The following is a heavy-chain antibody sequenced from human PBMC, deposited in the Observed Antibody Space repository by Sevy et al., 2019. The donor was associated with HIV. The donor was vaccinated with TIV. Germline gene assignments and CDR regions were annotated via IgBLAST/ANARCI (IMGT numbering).Heavy chain of an antibody. CDR1: GFTVSSNY. CDR3: ASDIAAAGNVY. J-gene: IGHJ4*02. D-gene: IGHD6-13*01. Sequence: GGSLRVSCAASGFTVSSNYMSWVRQAPGKGLEWVSVIYSGGSTYYADSVKGRFTISRDNSKNTLYLQMNSLRAEDTAVYYCASDIAAAGNVYWGQGTLVTVSS. V-gene: IGHV3-53*01. CDR2: IYSGGST.